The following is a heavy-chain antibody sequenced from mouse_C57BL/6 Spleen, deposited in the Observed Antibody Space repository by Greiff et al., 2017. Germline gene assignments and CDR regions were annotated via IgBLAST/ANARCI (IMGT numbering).Heavy chain of an antibody. CDR2: IYPGDGDT. D-gene: IGHD1-1*01. V-gene: IGHV1-80*01. CDR3: VSSGYYYGSTSWFAY. J-gene: IGHJ3*01. CDR1: GYAFSSYW. Sequence: VQLVESGAELVKPGASVKISCKASGYAFSSYWMNWVKQRPGKGLEWIGQIYPGDGDTNYNGKFKGKATLTADKSSSTAYMQLSSLTSEDAAVYFCVSSGYYYGSTSWFAYWGQGTLVTVSA.